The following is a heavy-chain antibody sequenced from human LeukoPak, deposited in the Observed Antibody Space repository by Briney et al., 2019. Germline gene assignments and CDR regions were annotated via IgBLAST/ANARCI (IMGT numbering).Heavy chain of an antibody. CDR2: ISGTGDTM. V-gene: IGHV3-48*03. Sequence: PGGSLRLSCADSRFTFSSYDMNWVRQAPGKGLEWVSHISGTGDTMYYADSVKGRFTISRDNAKNSLFLQMNSLRDEDTAVYYCARDLASCGGDSHVDYWGQGTLVTVSS. CDR3: ARDLASCGGDSHVDY. CDR1: RFTFSSYD. D-gene: IGHD2-21*02. J-gene: IGHJ4*02.